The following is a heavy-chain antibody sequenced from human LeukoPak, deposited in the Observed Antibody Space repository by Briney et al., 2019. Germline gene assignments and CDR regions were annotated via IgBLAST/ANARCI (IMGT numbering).Heavy chain of an antibody. CDR3: ARHSLLGVPAAHFDY. V-gene: IGHV4-59*08. Sequence: SETLSLTCTVSGGSISSYYWSWIRQPPGKGLEWIGYIYYSGSTNYNPSLKSRVTISVDTSKNQFSLKLSSVTAADTAVYYCARHSLLGVPAAHFDYWAREPWSPSPQ. CDR2: IYYSGST. D-gene: IGHD2-2*01. CDR1: GGSISSYY. J-gene: IGHJ4*02.